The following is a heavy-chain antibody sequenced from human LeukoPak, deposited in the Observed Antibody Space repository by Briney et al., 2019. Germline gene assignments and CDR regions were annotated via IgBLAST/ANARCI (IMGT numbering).Heavy chain of an antibody. J-gene: IGHJ5*02. CDR2: TYYRSKWYN. D-gene: IGHD1/OR15-1a*01. Sequence: QTLSLTCTISGDSVSSNSAAWNWIRQSPSRGLEWLGRTYYRSKWYNDYAVSVKSRITINPDTSNNQFSLELNSVTPEDTAVYYCAREQGTGHYNWFDPWGQGTLVTVSS. CDR1: GDSVSSNSAA. V-gene: IGHV6-1*01. CDR3: AREQGTGHYNWFDP.